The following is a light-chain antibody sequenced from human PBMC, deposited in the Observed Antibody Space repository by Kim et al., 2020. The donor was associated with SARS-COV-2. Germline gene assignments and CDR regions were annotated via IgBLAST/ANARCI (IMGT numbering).Light chain of an antibody. J-gene: IGLJ2*01. V-gene: IGLV2-14*03. CDR1: SGVVGGYNT. CDR3: SSYTSSSTL. CDR2: YVS. Sequence: TMPCTGTSGVVGGYNTVSWYQQHPGKAPKLIFYYVSNRPSGVSNRFSGSKSGNTASLTISGLQAEDEADYYCSSYTSSSTLFGGGTQLTVL.